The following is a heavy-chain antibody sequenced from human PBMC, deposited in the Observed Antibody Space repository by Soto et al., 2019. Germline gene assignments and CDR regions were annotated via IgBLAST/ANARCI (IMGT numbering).Heavy chain of an antibody. J-gene: IGHJ5*01. CDR3: ARHHDS. CDR2: IYYSGST. V-gene: IGHV4-59*08. Sequence: QVQLQESGPGLVKPSETLSLTCTVSGGSISSYYWRWIRQPPGKGLEWIGYIYYSGSTNYNPSLKCRVPLSVDPSTNQFSLTLRSVTAADTAVYYCARHHDSWGQGTLVTVSS. CDR1: GGSISSYY.